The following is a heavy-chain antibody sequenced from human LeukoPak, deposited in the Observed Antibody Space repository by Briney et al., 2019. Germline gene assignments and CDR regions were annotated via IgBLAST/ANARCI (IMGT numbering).Heavy chain of an antibody. D-gene: IGHD5-18*01. Sequence: PSETLSLTCTVSRGSINTYYWSWIRQPPGKGLEWIGYISYSGSTDYNPSLKSRAAISIDTSKNQFSLKLTSVTAADTAVYYCARGGYSYEYYFDYWGQGTLVTVSS. J-gene: IGHJ4*02. CDR1: RGSINTYY. V-gene: IGHV4-59*12. CDR2: ISYSGST. CDR3: ARGGYSYEYYFDY.